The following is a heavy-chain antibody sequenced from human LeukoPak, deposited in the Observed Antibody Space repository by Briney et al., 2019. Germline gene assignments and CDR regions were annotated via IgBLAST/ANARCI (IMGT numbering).Heavy chain of an antibody. J-gene: IGHJ3*02. CDR2: ISYRGST. D-gene: IGHD3-16*01. CDR3: ARHPSFGTGAFEI. CDR1: GGSISSYY. Sequence: SETPCLTCTVSGGSISSYYWSWIRQPPGKGLEWIGYISYRGSTTYNPSLRSRVTISLDTSKNQFSLKLTSVTAADTAVYYCARHPSFGTGAFEIWGQGTMVGVTS. V-gene: IGHV4-59*08.